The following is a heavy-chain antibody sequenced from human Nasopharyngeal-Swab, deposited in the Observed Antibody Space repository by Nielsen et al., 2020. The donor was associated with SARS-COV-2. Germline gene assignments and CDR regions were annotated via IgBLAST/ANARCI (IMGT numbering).Heavy chain of an antibody. J-gene: IGHJ4*02. D-gene: IGHD3-22*01. CDR2: IWYDGSNK. Sequence: GGSLRLSCAASGFTFSSYGMHWVRQAPGKGLEWVAVIWYDGSNKYYADSVKGRFTISRDNSKNTLYLQMNSLRAEDTAVYYCARAPEGTYYYDSSGYGYFDYWGQGTLVTVSS. V-gene: IGHV3-30*19. CDR1: GFTFSSYG. CDR3: ARAPEGTYYYDSSGYGYFDY.